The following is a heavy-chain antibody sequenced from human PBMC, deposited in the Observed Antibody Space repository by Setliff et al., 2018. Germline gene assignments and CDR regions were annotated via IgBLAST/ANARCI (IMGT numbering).Heavy chain of an antibody. V-gene: IGHV4-39*07. CDR1: GASVSGNSYY. Sequence: PSETLSLTCTVSGASVSGNSYYWGWIRQPPGKGLGWIASTYYSGSTYYNPSLKSRVTISVDTSKNQFSLKLTSVTAADTAVYYCARAPRYFDPTGSYFDFWGQGTLVTVSS. CDR2: TYYSGST. CDR3: ARAPRYFDPTGSYFDF. D-gene: IGHD3-22*01. J-gene: IGHJ4*02.